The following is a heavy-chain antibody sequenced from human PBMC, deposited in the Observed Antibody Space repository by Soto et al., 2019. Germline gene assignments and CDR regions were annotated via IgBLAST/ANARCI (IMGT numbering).Heavy chain of an antibody. V-gene: IGHV6-1*01. CDR2: TYYRSKWYN. Sequence: SHTLSLTCALPGDSVSSTSAAWNWIRQSPSRGLEGLGRTYYRSKWYNDYAVSVKSRITINPDTSKNRFSLQLNSATPEHTAVYYCARYHVLRFLESPQANYYHGMDVWGQGTTATTS. J-gene: IGHJ6*02. CDR1: GDSVSSTSAA. CDR3: ARYHVLRFLESPQANYYHGMDV. D-gene: IGHD3-3*01.